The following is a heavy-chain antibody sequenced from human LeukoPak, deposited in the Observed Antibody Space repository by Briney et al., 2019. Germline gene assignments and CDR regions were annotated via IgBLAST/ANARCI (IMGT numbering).Heavy chain of an antibody. V-gene: IGHV4-31*03. CDR1: GGSISSGGYY. J-gene: IGHJ4*02. CDR3: ARARPRGNYYDSSGYSDLFDY. CDR2: IYYSGST. D-gene: IGHD3-22*01. Sequence: PSETLSLTCTVSGGSISSGGYYWSWIRQHPGKGLEWIGYIYYSGSTYYNPSLKSRVIISVDTSKNQFSLKLSSVTAADTAVYYCARARPRGNYYDSSGYSDLFDYWGQGTLVTVSS.